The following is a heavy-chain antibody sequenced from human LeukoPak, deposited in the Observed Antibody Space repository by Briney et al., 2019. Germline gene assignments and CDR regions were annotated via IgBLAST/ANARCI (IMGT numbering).Heavy chain of an antibody. CDR3: ARGGYYDFWSGYYSDY. CDR2: ISSNGGST. V-gene: IGHV3-64*01. Sequence: GGSLRLSCAASGFTFSSYAMHWVRQAPGKGLEYVSAISSNGGSTYYANSVKGRFTISRDNSKNTLHLQMGSLRAEDMAVYYCARGGYYDFWSGYYSDYWGQGTLVTVSS. D-gene: IGHD3-3*01. J-gene: IGHJ4*02. CDR1: GFTFSSYA.